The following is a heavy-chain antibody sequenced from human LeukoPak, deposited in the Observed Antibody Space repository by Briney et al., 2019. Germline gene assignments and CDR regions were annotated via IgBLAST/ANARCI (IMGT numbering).Heavy chain of an antibody. Sequence: PGGSLRLSCSASGFPFSSYAMHWVRQAPGKGLEDVSAISDSGGSTYYADSVKGRFTISRDNAKKSLYLQMNSLRAEDTAVYYCARDKSVGATPFDYWGQGTLVTVSS. CDR2: ISDSGGST. D-gene: IGHD1-26*01. CDR1: GFPFSSYA. V-gene: IGHV3-64*04. J-gene: IGHJ4*02. CDR3: ARDKSVGATPFDY.